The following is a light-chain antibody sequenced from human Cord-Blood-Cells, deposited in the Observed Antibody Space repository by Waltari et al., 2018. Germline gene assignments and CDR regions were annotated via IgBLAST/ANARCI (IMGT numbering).Light chain of an antibody. CDR1: QSISSW. V-gene: IGKV1-5*01. CDR2: DAS. CDR3: QQYNSYTLT. J-gene: IGKJ4*01. Sequence: SVGDRVTITCRASQSISSWLAWYQQKPGKAPKLLIYDASSLESGVPSRFSGSGSGTEFTLTISSLQPDDFATYYCQQYNSYTLTFGGGTKVEIK.